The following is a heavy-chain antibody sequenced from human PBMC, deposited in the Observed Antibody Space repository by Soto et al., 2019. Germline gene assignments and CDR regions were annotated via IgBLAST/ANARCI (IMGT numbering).Heavy chain of an antibody. Sequence: SETLSLTCVVSGDSSSSTNWWNWVRQSPGKGLEWIGEVHHDGRTNYNPSLGSRVTVSVDKSQNQFSLRLSSVTAADTAVYYCGAYCSRTYCYDWFDPWGQGTLVTVSS. CDR3: GAYCSRTYCYDWFDP. CDR2: VHHDGRT. J-gene: IGHJ5*02. D-gene: IGHD2-2*01. V-gene: IGHV4-4*02. CDR1: GDSSSSTNW.